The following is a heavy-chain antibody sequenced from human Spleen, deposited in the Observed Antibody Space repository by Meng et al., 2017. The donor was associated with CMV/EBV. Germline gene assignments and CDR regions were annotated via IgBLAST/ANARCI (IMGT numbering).Heavy chain of an antibody. V-gene: IGHV1-8*02. CDR3: ARVLKDFWGDYYTAFDY. D-gene: IGHD3-3*01. Sequence: ASVKVSCKASGYTFTSYGLSWVRQATGQGLEWMGWMNPTSGNTGYAQKFLGRVTMTRATSLSTAYMELNSLKSEDTAVYYCARVLKDFWGDYYTAFDYWGQGTLVTVSS. CDR1: GYTFTSYG. CDR2: MNPTSGNT. J-gene: IGHJ4*02.